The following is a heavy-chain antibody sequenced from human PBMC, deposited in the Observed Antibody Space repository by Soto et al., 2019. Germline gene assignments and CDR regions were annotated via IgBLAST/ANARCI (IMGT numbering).Heavy chain of an antibody. CDR2: IYYSGST. J-gene: IGHJ5*02. V-gene: IGHV4-30-4*01. Sequence: QVQLQESGPGLVKPSQTLSLTCTVSGGSISSGDYYWSWIRQPPGKGLELIGYIYYSGSTYYNPSLKSRVTISVDTSKNQFSLKLSSVTAADTAVYYCATHSPGIAVAGTRWFDPWGQGTLVTVSS. CDR1: GGSISSGDYY. CDR3: ATHSPGIAVAGTRWFDP. D-gene: IGHD6-19*01.